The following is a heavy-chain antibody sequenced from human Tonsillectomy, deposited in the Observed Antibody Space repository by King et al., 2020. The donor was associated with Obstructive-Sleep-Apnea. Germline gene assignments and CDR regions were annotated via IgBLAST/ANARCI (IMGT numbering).Heavy chain of an antibody. CDR3: AKDLVTLSHPYYYYYALDV. D-gene: IGHD4-23*01. CDR1: GFTFSSSG. Sequence: VQLVQSGGGVVQPGGSLRLSCAASGFTFSSSGMHWVRQAPGKGLDLVAFVRYYGTHDYYADALKGRFTIPRDNSNNTLYLQMSSLGAEDTAVYYCAKDLVTLSHPYYYYYALDVWGQGTTVTVSS. J-gene: IGHJ6*02. V-gene: IGHV3-30*02. CDR2: VRYYGTHD.